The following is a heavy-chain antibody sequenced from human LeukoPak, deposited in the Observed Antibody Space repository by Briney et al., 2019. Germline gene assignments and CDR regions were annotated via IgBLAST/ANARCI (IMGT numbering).Heavy chain of an antibody. CDR3: ARDNNYDYHYYYMDV. CDR1: GGSISSYY. J-gene: IGHJ6*03. Sequence: PSETLSLTCTVSGGSISSYYWSWIRQPPGKGLEWIGDIYYSGSANYNPSLKSRVTISVDTSKNQFFLKLSSVTAADTAVYYCARDNNYDYHYYYMDVWGKGTTVTVSS. D-gene: IGHD3-16*01. V-gene: IGHV4-59*01. CDR2: IYYSGSA.